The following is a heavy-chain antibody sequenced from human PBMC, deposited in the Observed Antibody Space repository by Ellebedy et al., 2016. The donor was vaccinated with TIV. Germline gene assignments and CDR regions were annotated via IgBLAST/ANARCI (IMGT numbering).Heavy chain of an antibody. V-gene: IGHV5-51*01. J-gene: IGHJ4*02. CDR1: GYDFTNYY. Sequence: GESLKISXKASGYDFTNYYIGWVRQKPGAGLEWMGIIYPDDSDFRYNPSFQGQVNISADKSISTAYVEWASLKASDTAIYYCVRRKAAMTVAPFDHWGQGTLVTVSS. CDR3: VRRKAAMTVAPFDH. CDR2: IYPDDSDF. D-gene: IGHD6-19*01.